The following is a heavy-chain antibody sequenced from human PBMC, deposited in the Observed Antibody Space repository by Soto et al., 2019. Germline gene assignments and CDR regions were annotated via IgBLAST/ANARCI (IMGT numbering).Heavy chain of an antibody. CDR1: GFTFSDYS. J-gene: IGHJ4*02. V-gene: IGHV3-21*01. Sequence: EVQLVESGGGLVKPGGSLRLSCAASGFTFSDYSLNWVRQAPGKGLEWVSSISSSSSYIYYADSVKGRFTISRDNAKKSQYLHMNSQRAEDAAVYYCARAPGQGYSSGWSSGYWGQGTLVTGSS. CDR2: ISSSSSYI. D-gene: IGHD6-19*01. CDR3: ARAPGQGYSSGWSSGY.